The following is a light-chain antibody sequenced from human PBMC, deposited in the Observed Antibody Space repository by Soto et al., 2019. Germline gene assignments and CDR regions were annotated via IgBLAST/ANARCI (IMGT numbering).Light chain of an antibody. CDR3: QHYGSSTGIT. CDR1: QFISSSY. Sequence: EIVLTQSRGTLSLSPGERATLSCRTIQFISSSYLAWYQQKLGQAPRLLIYGGSSRATGIPDRFSGSGSGTDFTLTISRLEPEDFAVYYCQHYGSSTGITFGQGTRLEIK. CDR2: GGS. V-gene: IGKV3-20*01. J-gene: IGKJ5*01.